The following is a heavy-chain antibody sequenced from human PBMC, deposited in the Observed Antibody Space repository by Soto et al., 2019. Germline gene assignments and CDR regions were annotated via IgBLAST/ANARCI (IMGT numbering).Heavy chain of an antibody. V-gene: IGHV1-8*01. Sequence: ASVKVSCKASGYTFTSYDINWVRQATGQGLEWMGWMNPNSGNTGYAQKFQGRVTMTRNTSISTAYMELSSLRSEDTAVYYCATSGYSTDSYDYWGQGTLVTVSS. CDR1: GYTFTSYD. J-gene: IGHJ4*02. D-gene: IGHD6-25*01. CDR3: ATSGYSTDSYDY. CDR2: MNPNSGNT.